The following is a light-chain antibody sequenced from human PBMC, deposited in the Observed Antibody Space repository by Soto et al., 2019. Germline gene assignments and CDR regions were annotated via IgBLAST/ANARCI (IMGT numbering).Light chain of an antibody. CDR2: DVS. CDR3: SAYTSASTVV. Sequence: QSALTQPASVSGSPGQSITISCTGTSSDIGAYNYVSWYQQHPGKAPKLMIFDVSERPSGVSIRFSGSKSGNTASLTISGLQAEDEADYHCSAYTSASTVVFGGGTKLTVL. J-gene: IGLJ2*01. V-gene: IGLV2-14*01. CDR1: SSDIGAYNY.